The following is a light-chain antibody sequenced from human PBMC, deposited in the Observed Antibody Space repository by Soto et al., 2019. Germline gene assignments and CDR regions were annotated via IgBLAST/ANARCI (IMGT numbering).Light chain of an antibody. CDR2: EVS. V-gene: IGLV2-14*01. CDR1: SSDVGAYNY. Sequence: QSVLTQPASVSGSPGQSITISCTGTSSDVGAYNYVSWYQQHPGKAPKLMIYEVSNRPSGVSHHFSGSKSDNTASLTISGLQTDDEADYYCSLYTSENTYVFGTGTKVTVL. J-gene: IGLJ1*01. CDR3: SLYTSENTYV.